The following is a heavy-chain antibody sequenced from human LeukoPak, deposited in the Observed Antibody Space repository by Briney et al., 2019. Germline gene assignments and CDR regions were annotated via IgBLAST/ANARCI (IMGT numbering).Heavy chain of an antibody. V-gene: IGHV1-46*02. J-gene: IGHJ3*02. D-gene: IGHD3-10*01. CDR2: IIPTSGRT. CDR3: ASSGEFRGSAFDI. Sequence: VGSVKVSCKASTYIFNTYFIHGVRQAPGRGREWMGIIIPTSGRTSYAQNFQATVTMTRDMSTNTMYLDLSSLKSDDTAVYYCASSGEFRGSAFDIWGQGTTVIVSS. CDR1: TYIFNTYF.